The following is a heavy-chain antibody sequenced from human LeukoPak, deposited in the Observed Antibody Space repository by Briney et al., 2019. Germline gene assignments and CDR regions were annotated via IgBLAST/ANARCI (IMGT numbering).Heavy chain of an antibody. CDR2: ISGDGGST. J-gene: IGHJ4*02. CDR1: GFPFSNYA. Sequence: PGRSLRLSCAASGFPFSNYAMSWVRQAPGKGLECVSVISGDGGSTYYADSVKGRFTISRDNSKNTLYLQMNSLRAEDTAVYYCAKGGYYYGSGRIDYWGQGTLVTVSS. CDR3: AKGGYYYGSGRIDY. D-gene: IGHD3-10*01. V-gene: IGHV3-23*01.